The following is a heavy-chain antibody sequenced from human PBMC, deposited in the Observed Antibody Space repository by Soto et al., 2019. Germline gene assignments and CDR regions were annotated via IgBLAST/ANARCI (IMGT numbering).Heavy chain of an antibody. CDR3: AKGWGYSNYYYVDY. CDR1: GFTFDDYA. Sequence: EVQLVESGGGLVQPGRSLRLSCAASGFTFDDYAMHWVRQVPGKGLEWVSGITWNSGNIGYADSVKGRFTISRDNAKNSLYLQMNSLRAEDTAFYYCAKGWGYSNYYYVDYWGLGTLVTVSS. D-gene: IGHD4-4*01. J-gene: IGHJ4*02. V-gene: IGHV3-9*01. CDR2: ITWNSGNI.